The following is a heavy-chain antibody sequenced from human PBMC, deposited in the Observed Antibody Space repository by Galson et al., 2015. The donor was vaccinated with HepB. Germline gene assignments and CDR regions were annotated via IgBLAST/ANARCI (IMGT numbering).Heavy chain of an antibody. Sequence: SLRLSCAGSGFTFSGSAIHWVRQASGKGLEWIGRIGSKANNYATAYTASVKGWFTISRDDSKNMAYLQMNRLRTEDTAVYYCTRLGDLSGYSSCWGQGTLVTVSS. J-gene: IGHJ4*02. CDR1: GFTFSGSA. V-gene: IGHV3-73*01. CDR2: IGSKANNYAT. CDR3: TRLGDLSGYSSC. D-gene: IGHD5-12*01.